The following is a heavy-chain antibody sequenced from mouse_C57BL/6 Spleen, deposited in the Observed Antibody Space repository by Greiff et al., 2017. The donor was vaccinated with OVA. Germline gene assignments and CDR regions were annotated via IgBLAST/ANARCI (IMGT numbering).Heavy chain of an antibody. CDR1: GYSFTSYY. J-gene: IGHJ1*03. D-gene: IGHD2-4*01. CDR2: IYPGSGNT. V-gene: IGHV1-66*01. Sequence: QVQLQQSGPELVKPGASVKISCKASGYSFTSYYIHWVKQRPGQGLEWIGWIYPGSGNTKYNEKFKGKATLTADTSSSTAYMQLSSLTSEDSAVYYCARGYDYDDWYFDVWGTGTTVTVSS. CDR3: ARGYDYDDWYFDV.